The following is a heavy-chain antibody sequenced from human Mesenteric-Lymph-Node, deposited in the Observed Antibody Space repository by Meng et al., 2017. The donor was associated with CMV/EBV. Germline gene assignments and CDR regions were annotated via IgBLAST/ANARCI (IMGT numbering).Heavy chain of an antibody. CDR1: GFTFSDYE. J-gene: IGHJ4*02. V-gene: IGHV3-48*03. Sequence: GSLRLSCAASGFTFSDYEMNWVRQAPGKGLEWVSYISSSGSTIYYADSVKGRFTISRDNAKNSLYLQMNSLRAEDTAVYYCASYYYDSSGYYSYFHYWGQGTLVTVSS. CDR3: ASYYYDSSGYYSYFHY. D-gene: IGHD3-22*01. CDR2: ISSSGSTI.